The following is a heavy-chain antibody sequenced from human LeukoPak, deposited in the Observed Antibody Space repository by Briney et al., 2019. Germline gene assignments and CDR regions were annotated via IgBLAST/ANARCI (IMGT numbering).Heavy chain of an antibody. V-gene: IGHV3-74*01. CDR1: GFTFSSYW. Sequence: PGGSLRLSCAASGFTFSSYWMNWVRQAPGKGLVWVSRINSDGSNTKYADSVKGRFIISRDDARNSLSLQMNSLRAEDTAVYYCAGSFGDVKMFWGQGTLVTVSS. D-gene: IGHD3-10*01. J-gene: IGHJ4*01. CDR2: INSDGSNT. CDR3: AGSFGDVKMF.